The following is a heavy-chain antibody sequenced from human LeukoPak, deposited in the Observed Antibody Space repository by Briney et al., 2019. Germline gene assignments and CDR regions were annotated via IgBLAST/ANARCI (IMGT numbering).Heavy chain of an antibody. Sequence: PGGSLRLSCAASGFTFSSYGMHWVRQAPGKGLEWVAFIRYDGSNKYYADSVKGRVTISRDNSKNTLYLQMNSLRAEDTAVYYCAKDPHYYGSGSLINYYYYYGMDVWGQGTTVTVSS. J-gene: IGHJ6*02. CDR2: IRYDGSNK. V-gene: IGHV3-30*02. CDR1: GFTFSSYG. D-gene: IGHD3-10*01. CDR3: AKDPHYYGSGSLINYYYYYGMDV.